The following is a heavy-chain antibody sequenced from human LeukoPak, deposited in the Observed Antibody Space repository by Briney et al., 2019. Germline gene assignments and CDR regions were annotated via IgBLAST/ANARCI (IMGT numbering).Heavy chain of an antibody. CDR1: GFTFSSYG. CDR3: AKGLIPGDYVHYYYMDV. D-gene: IGHD4-17*01. V-gene: IGHV3-33*06. Sequence: PGGSLRLSCAASGFTFSSYGMHWVRQAPGKGPEWVAVIWYDGSNKYYADSVKGRFTISRDNSKNTLYLQMNSLRAEDTAVYYCAKGLIPGDYVHYYYMDVWGKGTTVTVSS. CDR2: IWYDGSNK. J-gene: IGHJ6*03.